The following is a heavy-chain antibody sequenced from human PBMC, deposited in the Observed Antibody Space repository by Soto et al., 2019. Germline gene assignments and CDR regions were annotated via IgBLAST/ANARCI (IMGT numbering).Heavy chain of an antibody. CDR1: GFTFSYFS. Sequence: EVQLVESGGGLVQPGESLRLSCAASGFTFSYFSMHWVRQAPGKGLVWVSRIHSDGSSITYADSVKGRFTISRDNARNTVCLQMNSLRVEATAVYYCARGDRGAFDIWGKVTGFTVSS. CDR3: ARGDRGAFDI. CDR2: IHSDGSSI. J-gene: IGHJ3*02. D-gene: IGHD1-26*01. V-gene: IGHV3-74*02.